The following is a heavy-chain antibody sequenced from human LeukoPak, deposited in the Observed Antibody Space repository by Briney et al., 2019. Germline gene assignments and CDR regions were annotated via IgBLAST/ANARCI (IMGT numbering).Heavy chain of an antibody. CDR3: ARYVRGVIVVVYNWFDP. D-gene: IGHD3-22*01. J-gene: IGHJ5*02. CDR1: GYTFTSSD. CDR2: MNPNSGNT. V-gene: IGHV1-8*01. Sequence: ASVKVSCKASGYTFTSSDINWVRQATGQVLECIGWMNPNSGNTGYAQKFQGRVTMTRNTSISTAYMELSSLRSEDTAVYYCARYVRGVIVVVYNWFDPWGQGTLVTVSS.